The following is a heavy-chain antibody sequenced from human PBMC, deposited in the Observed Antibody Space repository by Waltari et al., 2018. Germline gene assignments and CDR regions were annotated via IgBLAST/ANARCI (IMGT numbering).Heavy chain of an antibody. Sequence: QVQLQQWGAGLLRPSETLSLTCGVNGGSFSGSHWSCFRQSQGRGLEWIGEVNHDGKTNYNPSLKSRVTILVDMSKNQFFLKLTSVTAAETAVYYCARRTAASGHWYFDLWGRGTLVTVSS. D-gene: IGHD6-13*01. V-gene: IGHV4-34*02. CDR2: VNHDGKT. CDR1: GGSFSGSH. J-gene: IGHJ2*01. CDR3: ARRTAASGHWYFDL.